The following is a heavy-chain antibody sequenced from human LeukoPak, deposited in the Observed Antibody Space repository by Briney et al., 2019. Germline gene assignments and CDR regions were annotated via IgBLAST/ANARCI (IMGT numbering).Heavy chain of an antibody. CDR1: GGSITDYY. J-gene: IGHJ4*02. CDR2: MYYSGSA. CDR3: ARSTFSSYWNL. Sequence: SETLSLTCSVSGGSITDYYWSWIRHTSWKGLEWIGYMYYSGSAYYSPSLKTRVTISVDTSKNQFSLKLTSVTAADTAVYYCARSTFSSYWNLRGQGTLVTVSS. D-gene: IGHD2-15*01. V-gene: IGHV4-59*08.